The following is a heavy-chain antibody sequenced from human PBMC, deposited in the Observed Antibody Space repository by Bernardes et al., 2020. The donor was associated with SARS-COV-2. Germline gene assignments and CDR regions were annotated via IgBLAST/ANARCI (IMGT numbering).Heavy chain of an antibody. V-gene: IGHV2-5*02. CDR3: ARWLSRGASWFFDF. CDR1: GFSLNTSAVG. CDR2: IFWDDDK. Sequence: SGPTLVKPTQTLTLTCTFSGFSLNTSAVGVGWIRQPPGKALEWPALIFWDDDKRYRPSLRSRLTITKDTSKNHVVLTLTNMDPEDTATYYCARWLSRGASWFFDFWGHGTLVTVSS. D-gene: IGHD3-9*01. J-gene: IGHJ4*01.